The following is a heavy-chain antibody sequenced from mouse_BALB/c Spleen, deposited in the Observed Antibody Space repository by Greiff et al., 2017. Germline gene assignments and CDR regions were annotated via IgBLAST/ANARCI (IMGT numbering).Heavy chain of an antibody. J-gene: IGHJ3*01. V-gene: IGHV5-9*03. CDR3: ASVYYYYSFAY. CDR1: GFTFSSYT. CDR2: ISSGGGNT. Sequence: EVKLVESGGGLVKPGGSLKLSCAASGFTFSSYTMSWVRQTPEKRLEWVATISSGGGNTYYPDSVKGRFTISRDNAKNNLYLQMSSLRSEDTALYYCASVYYYYSFAYWGQGTLVTVSA. D-gene: IGHD2-4*01.